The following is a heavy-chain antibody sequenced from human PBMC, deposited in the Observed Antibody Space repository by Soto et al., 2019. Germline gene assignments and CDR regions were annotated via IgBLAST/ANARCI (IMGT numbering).Heavy chain of an antibody. J-gene: IGHJ6*02. V-gene: IGHV4-31*03. Sequence: QVQLQESGPGLVKPSQTLSLTCTVSGGSISSGGYYWSWIRQHPGKGLEWIGYIYYSGSTYYNPSLKSRVTISVDTSKNQFSLKLSSVTAADTAVYYCARDDTAMTNYYYYGMDVWGQGTTVTVSS. CDR3: ARDDTAMTNYYYYGMDV. CDR1: GGSISSGGYY. CDR2: IYYSGST. D-gene: IGHD5-18*01.